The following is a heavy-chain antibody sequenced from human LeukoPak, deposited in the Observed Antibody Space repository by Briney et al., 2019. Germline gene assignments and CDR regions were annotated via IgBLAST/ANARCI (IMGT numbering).Heavy chain of an antibody. CDR1: GYTFTSYG. D-gene: IGHD3-22*01. J-gene: IGHJ4*02. V-gene: IGHV1-18*01. CDR2: ISAYNGNT. CDR3: ARDWAIVVVPSY. Sequence: ASVKVSCKASGYTFTSYGISWVRQAPGQGLEWMGWISAYNGNTNYAQKLQGRVTVTTDTSTSTAYMELRSLRSDDTAVYYCARDWAIVVVPSYWGQGTLVTVSS.